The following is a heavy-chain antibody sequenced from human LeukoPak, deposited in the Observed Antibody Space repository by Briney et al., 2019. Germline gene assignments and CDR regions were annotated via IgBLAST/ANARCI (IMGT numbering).Heavy chain of an antibody. V-gene: IGHV4-38-2*02. CDR3: ARKYNGSGSYGKFDP. CDR1: GYSISSGYY. CDR2: VFHSGIT. J-gene: IGHJ5*02. D-gene: IGHD3-10*01. Sequence: PSETLSLTCSVSGYSISSGYYWGWIRQPPGKGLEWIGSVFHSGITYYKPSLKSRVTISVDTSKNQFSLKLSSVTAADTAVYYCARKYNGSGSYGKFDPWGQGTLVTVSS.